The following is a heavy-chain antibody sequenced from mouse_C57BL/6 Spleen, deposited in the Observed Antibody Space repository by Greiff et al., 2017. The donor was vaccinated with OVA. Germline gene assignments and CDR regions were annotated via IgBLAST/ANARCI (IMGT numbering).Heavy chain of an antibody. Sequence: EVQLQQSVAELVRPGASVKLSCTASGFNIKNTYMHWVKQRPEQGLEWIGRLDPANGNTKYAPQFQGKATITADPSYNTAYLQLSSLTSEDTASYYCARGDYYGSEGYIDVGGTGTTVTVAS. CDR1: GFNIKNTY. CDR3: ARGDYYGSEGYIDV. V-gene: IGHV14-3*01. J-gene: IGHJ1*03. D-gene: IGHD1-1*01. CDR2: LDPANGNT.